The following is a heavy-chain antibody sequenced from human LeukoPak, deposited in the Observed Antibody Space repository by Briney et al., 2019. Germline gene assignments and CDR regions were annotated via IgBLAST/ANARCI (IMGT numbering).Heavy chain of an antibody. J-gene: IGHJ5*02. Sequence: PSETLSLTCTVSGGSISGGSYLWGWIRQPPGKGLEWIGSIYFSGTAYYKSSLKSRVTISVDTPKNLFSLKLSSVTAADTAVYYCARHESGVRSKSSSFDPWGQGTLVTVSS. CDR2: IYFSGTA. D-gene: IGHD2-15*01. V-gene: IGHV4-39*01. CDR3: ARHESGVRSKSSSFDP. CDR1: GGSISGGSYL.